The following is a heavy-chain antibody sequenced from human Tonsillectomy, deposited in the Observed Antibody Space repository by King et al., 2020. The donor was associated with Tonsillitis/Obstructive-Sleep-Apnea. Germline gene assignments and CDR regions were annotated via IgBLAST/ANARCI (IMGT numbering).Heavy chain of an antibody. CDR1: GGAVSSGDYH. CDR2: VNYRWDT. CDR3: ARQLGRWVWAFDI. D-gene: IGHD3-16*01. V-gene: IGHV4-39*01. J-gene: IGHJ3*02. Sequence: LQLQESGPGLVKPSETLSLTCTVSGGAVSSGDYHWGWIRQPPGKGLEWIGRVNYRWDTFYNPSLKSRDTISVDTSKNQFSLKLYSMTAADTAVYYCARQLGRWVWAFDIWGQGTLVTVSS.